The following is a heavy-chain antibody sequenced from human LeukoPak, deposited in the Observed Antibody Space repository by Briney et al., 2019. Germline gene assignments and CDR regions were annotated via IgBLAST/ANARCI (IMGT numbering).Heavy chain of an antibody. Sequence: GGSLRLSCAAPGVTFSNYAMHWVRQSPGKGLKWVAVISNDGSDKHHADSVKGRFNVSRDNSKHTVYLQMDRLRVEDRAIYYCVREGTYFFASGSFQGYYFDNWGQGTLVTVSS. D-gene: IGHD3-10*01. CDR3: VREGTYFFASGSFQGYYFDN. V-gene: IGHV3-30*03. CDR2: ISNDGSDK. CDR1: GVTFSNYA. J-gene: IGHJ4*02.